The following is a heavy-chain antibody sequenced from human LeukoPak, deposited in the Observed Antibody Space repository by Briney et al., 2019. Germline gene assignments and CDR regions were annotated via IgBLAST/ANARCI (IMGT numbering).Heavy chain of an antibody. V-gene: IGHV5-51*01. Sequence: GESLKISCKGSGYSFTTYWIAWVRQMPGKGLEWMGIIYPGDSDTRYSPSFQGQVTISADKSISTAFLQWSSLKASDTAMYYCARQQVAYYYYYGMDVWGRGTTVTVSS. J-gene: IGHJ6*04. CDR1: GYSFTTYW. D-gene: IGHD2-15*01. CDR3: ARQQVAYYYYYGMDV. CDR2: IYPGDSDT.